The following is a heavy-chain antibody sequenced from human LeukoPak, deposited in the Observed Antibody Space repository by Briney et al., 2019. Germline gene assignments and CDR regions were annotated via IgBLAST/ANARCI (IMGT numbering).Heavy chain of an antibody. CDR3: ARAPGVGLGFDY. D-gene: IGHD2-15*01. J-gene: IGHJ4*02. CDR1: GFTFISYS. Sequence: GGSLRLSCAASGFTFISYSMNWVRQAPGKGLEWVSSISSSSSYIHYADSVKGRFTISRDNAKNSLFVQMNSLRAEDTAVYYCARAPGVGLGFDYWGQGTLVTVSS. V-gene: IGHV3-21*01. CDR2: ISSSSSYI.